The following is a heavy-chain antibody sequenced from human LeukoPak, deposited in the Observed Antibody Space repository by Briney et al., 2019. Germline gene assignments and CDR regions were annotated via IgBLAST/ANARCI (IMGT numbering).Heavy chain of an antibody. CDR3: ARDRQQLGTDY. J-gene: IGHJ4*02. CDR1: GGSISSSSYY. CDR2: IYYSGST. D-gene: IGHD6-13*01. Sequence: TSETLSLTCTVSGGSISSSSYYWGWIRQPPGKGLEWIGSIYYSGSTYYNPSLKSRVTISVDTSKNQFSLKLSSVTAADTAVYYCARDRQQLGTDYWGQGTLVTVSS. V-gene: IGHV4-39*07.